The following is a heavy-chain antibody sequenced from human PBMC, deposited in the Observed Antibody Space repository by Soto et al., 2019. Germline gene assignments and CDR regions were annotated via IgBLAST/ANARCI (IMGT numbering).Heavy chain of an antibody. CDR1: GFTVSSNY. J-gene: IGHJ4*02. V-gene: IGHV3-66*01. D-gene: IGHD3-10*01. CDR3: ARDIGIGSGYDY. Sequence: GGSLRLSCAASGFTVSSNYMSWVRQAPGKGLEWVSVIYSGGSTYYADSVKGRFTISRDNSKNTLYLQMNSLRAEDTAVHYCARDIGIGSGYDYWGQGTLVTVSS. CDR2: IYSGGST.